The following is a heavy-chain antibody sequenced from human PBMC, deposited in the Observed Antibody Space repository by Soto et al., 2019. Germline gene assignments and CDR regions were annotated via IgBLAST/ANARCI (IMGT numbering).Heavy chain of an antibody. CDR2: ISSSSSTI. V-gene: IGHV3-48*01. Sequence: EVQLVESGGGLVQPGGSLRLSCAASGFTFSSYSMNWVRQAPGKGLEWVSYISSSSSTIYYADSVKGRFTISRDKAKNSLYLQVNSLRAEDTAVYYCARDGVSLCSDRMDVWGKGTTVTVSS. D-gene: IGHD3-3*01. J-gene: IGHJ6*03. CDR1: GFTFSSYS. CDR3: ARDGVSLCSDRMDV.